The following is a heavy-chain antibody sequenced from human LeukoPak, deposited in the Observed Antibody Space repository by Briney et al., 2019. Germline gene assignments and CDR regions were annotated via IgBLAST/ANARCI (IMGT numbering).Heavy chain of an antibody. CDR1: GFTFSSYA. CDR3: AKDPADYGDYIFDIYFDY. J-gene: IGHJ4*02. Sequence: GGSLRLSCAASGFTFSSYAMSWVCQAPGKGLEWVSAISGSGGSTYYADSVKGRFTISRDNSKNTLYLQMNSLRAEDTAVYYCAKDPADYGDYIFDIYFDYWGQGTLVTVSS. V-gene: IGHV3-23*01. D-gene: IGHD4-17*01. CDR2: ISGSGGST.